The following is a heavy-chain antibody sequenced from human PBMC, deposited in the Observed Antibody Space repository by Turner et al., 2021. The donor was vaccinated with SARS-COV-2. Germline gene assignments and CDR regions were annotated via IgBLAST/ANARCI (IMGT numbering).Heavy chain of an antibody. CDR1: GFTFLSYG. CDR3: AKNLIRHYQLLYPPNYYGMDV. J-gene: IGHJ6*02. CDR2: ISYDGSNK. D-gene: IGHD2-2*02. Sequence: VQLVESGGGVVQPGRSLLLSCSASGFTFLSYGMHWVRQAPGKGLEWVAVISYDGSNKYYADSGKGRFTISRDNSKNTLYLQMNSLRAEDTAVYYCAKNLIRHYQLLYPPNYYGMDVWGQGTRSPAP. V-gene: IGHV3-30*18.